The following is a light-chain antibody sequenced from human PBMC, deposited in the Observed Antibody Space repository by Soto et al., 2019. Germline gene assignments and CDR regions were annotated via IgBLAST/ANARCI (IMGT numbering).Light chain of an antibody. CDR1: ISDVGGYNY. CDR3: SSYTSSSASYV. Sequence: QSALTQPASVSGSPGQSITISCTGTISDVGGYNYVSWYQQHPGKAPKLMIYDVRNRPSGVSNRCSGSKSGNTASLTISGLQAEDEDDYYCSSYTSSSASYVFGTGTKVTVL. J-gene: IGLJ1*01. V-gene: IGLV2-14*01. CDR2: DVR.